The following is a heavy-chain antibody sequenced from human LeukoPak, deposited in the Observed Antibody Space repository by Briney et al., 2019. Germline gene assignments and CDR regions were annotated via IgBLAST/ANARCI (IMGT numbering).Heavy chain of an antibody. J-gene: IGHJ4*02. D-gene: IGHD5/OR15-5a*01. CDR1: TNTFPEYT. CDR3: TSVSR. Sequence: GGSLRLSCSASTNTFPEYTISWVRQAPGRGLEWVGFIRNKSYGGTTEYAASVKGRFTISRDYSKSIAYLQMNSLKIEDTAVYYCTSVSRWGQGTLVTVSS. CDR2: IRNKSYGGTT. V-gene: IGHV3-49*04.